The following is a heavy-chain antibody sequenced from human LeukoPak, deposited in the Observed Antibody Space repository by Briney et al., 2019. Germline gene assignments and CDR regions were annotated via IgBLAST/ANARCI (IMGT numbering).Heavy chain of an antibody. J-gene: IGHJ4*02. CDR1: GGSISSGGYY. D-gene: IGHD3-22*01. CDR3: ARGGVTYYYDSSGYPFDY. V-gene: IGHV4-31*03. Sequence: PSETLSLTCTVSGGSISSGGYYWSWIRQHPGKGLEWIGYIRYSESTYYNPSLKSRVSISVDPSENQFSLTLSSVTAADTAVYYCARGGVTYYYDSSGYPFDYWGQGTLVTVSS. CDR2: IRYSEST.